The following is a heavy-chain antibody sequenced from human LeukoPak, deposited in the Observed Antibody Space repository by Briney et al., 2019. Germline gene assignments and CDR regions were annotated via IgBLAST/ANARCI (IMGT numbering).Heavy chain of an antibody. Sequence: GASVKVSCKASGYTFTSYATHWVRQAPGQRLEWMGWINAGNGNTKYSQKFQGRVTITRDTSASTAYMELSSLRSEDTAVYHCARDQGSIRYFDLSLDYWGQGTLVTVSS. V-gene: IGHV1-3*01. CDR3: ARDQGSIRYFDLSLDY. CDR1: GYTFTSYA. J-gene: IGHJ4*02. D-gene: IGHD3-9*01. CDR2: INAGNGNT.